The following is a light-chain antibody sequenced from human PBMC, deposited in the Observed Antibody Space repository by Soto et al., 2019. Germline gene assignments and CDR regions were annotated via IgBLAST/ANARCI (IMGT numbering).Light chain of an antibody. V-gene: IGKV3-20*01. CDR1: QSVSSNY. CDR2: AAS. J-gene: IGKJ1*01. CDR3: QQYHSSLWT. Sequence: EIVLTQSPGTLSLSPGERATLSCMASQSVSSNYLAWYQQKPGQAPRLLIYAASSRATGIPDRFSGSGSGTDFTLPISRLEPEDFAVYYCQQYHSSLWTFGQGTKVEIK.